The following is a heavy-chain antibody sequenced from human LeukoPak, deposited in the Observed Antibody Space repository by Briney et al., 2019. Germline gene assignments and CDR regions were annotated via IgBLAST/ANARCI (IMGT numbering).Heavy chain of an antibody. D-gene: IGHD3-16*02. J-gene: IGHJ6*02. CDR1: GYTFTGYY. Sequence: GASVKVSCKASGYTFTGYYMHWVRQAPGQGLEWMGWINPNSGGTNYAQKFQGRVTMTRDTSISTAYMELSRLRSDDTAVYYCASVSPYYYYGMDVWGQGTSVTVSS. CDR2: INPNSGGT. CDR3: ASVSPYYYYGMDV. V-gene: IGHV1-2*02.